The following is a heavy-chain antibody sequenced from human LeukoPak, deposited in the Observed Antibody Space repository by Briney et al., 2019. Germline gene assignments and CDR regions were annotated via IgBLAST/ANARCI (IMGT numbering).Heavy chain of an antibody. CDR2: IYTSGST. J-gene: IGHJ5*02. Sequence: PSETLSLTCTVSGGSISSGSYYWSWIRQPAGKGLEWIGRIYTSGSTNYNPSLKSRVTTSVDTSKNQFSLKLSSVTAADTAVYYCAREAERDYYGSGNNWFDPWGQGTLVTVSS. CDR1: GGSISSGSYY. V-gene: IGHV4-61*02. D-gene: IGHD3-10*01. CDR3: AREAERDYYGSGNNWFDP.